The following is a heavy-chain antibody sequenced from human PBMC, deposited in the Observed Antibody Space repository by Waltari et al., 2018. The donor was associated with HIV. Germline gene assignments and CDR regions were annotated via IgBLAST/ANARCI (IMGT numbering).Heavy chain of an antibody. D-gene: IGHD3-10*01. CDR1: GGAISSGDYY. J-gene: IGHJ1*01. CDR3: ARGGGHQLLVGEYFHH. CDR2: VHTSGST. V-gene: IGHV4-61*02. Sequence: QVQLQESGPGLVKPSQTLSLTCTVSGGAISSGDYYWSWIRQPAGKGLEWIGRVHTSGSTNYNPSVKSRVTISVDTSQNQFSLKINPVTAADTAVYYCARGGGHQLLVGEYFHHWGQGTLVTVSS.